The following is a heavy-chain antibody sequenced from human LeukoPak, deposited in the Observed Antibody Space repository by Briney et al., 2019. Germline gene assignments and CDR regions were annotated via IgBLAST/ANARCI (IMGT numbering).Heavy chain of an antibody. D-gene: IGHD6-13*01. CDR2: MNPNSGNT. J-gene: IGHJ3*02. CDR3: ARFFRGSSWYEVADAFDI. V-gene: IGHV1-8*01. Sequence: ASVKVSCKAPGYTFTSYDINWVRQATGQGLEWMGWMNPNSGNTGYAQKFQGRVTMTRNTSISTAYMELSSLRSEDTAVYYCARFFRGSSWYEVADAFDIWGQGTMVTVSS. CDR1: GYTFTSYD.